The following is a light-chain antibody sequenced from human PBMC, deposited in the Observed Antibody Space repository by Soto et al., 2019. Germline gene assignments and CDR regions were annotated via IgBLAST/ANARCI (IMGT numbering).Light chain of an antibody. Sequence: EIVMTQSPVTLYVSPGERATLSCRASQSVSSNLAWYQQKRGQAPRLLIYGASTRATGIPARFSGSGSGTEFTLTISSLQSEDFAVYYCQQYNNWPPPLTFGGGTKVEIK. CDR2: GAS. CDR3: QQYNNWPPPLT. V-gene: IGKV3-15*01. J-gene: IGKJ4*01. CDR1: QSVSSN.